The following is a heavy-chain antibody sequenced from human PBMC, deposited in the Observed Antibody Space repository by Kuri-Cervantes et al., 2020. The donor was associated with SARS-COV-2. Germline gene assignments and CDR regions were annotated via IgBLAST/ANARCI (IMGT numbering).Heavy chain of an antibody. CDR1: GYTFTGYY. CDR2: INPNSGGT. D-gene: IGHD6-19*01. CDR3: ARDQTSGWYDY. J-gene: IGHJ4*02. Sequence: ASVKVSCKASGYTFTGYYMHWVRQAPGQGLEWMGWINPNSGGTTYAQKFQGRVTMTRDTSISTAYMELSRLRSDDTAVYYCARDQTSGWYDYWGQGTLVTVSS. V-gene: IGHV1-2*02.